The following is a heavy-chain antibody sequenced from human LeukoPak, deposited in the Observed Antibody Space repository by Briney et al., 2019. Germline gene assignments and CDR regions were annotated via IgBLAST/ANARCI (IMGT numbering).Heavy chain of an antibody. CDR2: ISGDGDNT. V-gene: IGHV3-43*02. Sequence: GGSLRLSCAPSGFTFDDYAMHLVRQPPGKGLEWVSLISGDGDNTYYADSVKGRFTISRDNSKNSLYLQMNSLTSEDTAFYYCAKGSIFGVEYWGQGALVTVHS. CDR1: GFTFDDYA. D-gene: IGHD3-3*01. J-gene: IGHJ4*02. CDR3: AKGSIFGVEY.